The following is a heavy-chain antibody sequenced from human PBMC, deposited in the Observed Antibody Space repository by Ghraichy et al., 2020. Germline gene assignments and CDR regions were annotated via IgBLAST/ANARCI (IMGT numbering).Heavy chain of an antibody. CDR1: GGSISSGDYY. CDR2: IYYSGST. CDR3: ARVVEYQLLFDY. V-gene: IGHV4-30-4*01. D-gene: IGHD2-2*01. Sequence: SETLSLTCTVSGGSISSGDYYWSWIRQPPGKGLEWIGYIYYSGSTYYNPSLKSRVTISVDTSKNQFSLKLSSVTAADTAVYYCARVVEYQLLFDYWGQGTLVTVSS. J-gene: IGHJ4*02.